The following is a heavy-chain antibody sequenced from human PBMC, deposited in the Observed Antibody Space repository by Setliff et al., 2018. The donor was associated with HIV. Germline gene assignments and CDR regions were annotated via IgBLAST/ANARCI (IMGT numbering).Heavy chain of an antibody. J-gene: IGHJ6*03. V-gene: IGHV4-61*10. CDR3: ARRGDFWSGYYGRYYYYYMDV. D-gene: IGHD3-3*01. Sequence: SETLSLTCTVSGGSITSGSDYWSWIRQPAGEGLEWIGHIHVSGTTNYNPSLKSRVTISIDTSKHQFSLKLTSVTAADTAVYYCARRGDFWSGYYGRYYYYYMDVWGKGTTVTVSS. CDR2: IHVSGTT. CDR1: GGSITSGSDY.